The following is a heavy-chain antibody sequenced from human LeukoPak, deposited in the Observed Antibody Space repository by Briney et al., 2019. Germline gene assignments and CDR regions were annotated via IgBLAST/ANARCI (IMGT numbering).Heavy chain of an antibody. D-gene: IGHD1-14*01. CDR3: ARDPGTGGAFDI. CDR2: IYYSGST. V-gene: IGHV4-31*03. CDR1: GGSISSGGYY. J-gene: IGHJ3*02. Sequence: PSETLSLTCTVSGGSISSGGYYWSWIRQHPGKGLEWIGYIYYSGSTYYNPSLKSRVTISVDTSKNQFSLKLSSVTAADTAVYYCARDPGTGGAFDIWGQGTMVTVSS.